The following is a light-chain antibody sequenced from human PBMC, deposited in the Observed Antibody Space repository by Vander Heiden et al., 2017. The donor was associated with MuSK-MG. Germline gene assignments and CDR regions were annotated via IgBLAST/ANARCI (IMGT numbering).Light chain of an antibody. CDR3: QQDNSYPWT. V-gene: IGKV1-5*01. J-gene: IGKJ1*01. Sequence: DIQMTQSPSTLSASVGDRVTITCRASQSISSWLAWYQQKPGKAPKLLIYDASSLESGVPSRFRGSGSGTEFTLTISSLQPDDFATYYCQQDNSYPWTFGQGTKVEIK. CDR1: QSISSW. CDR2: DAS.